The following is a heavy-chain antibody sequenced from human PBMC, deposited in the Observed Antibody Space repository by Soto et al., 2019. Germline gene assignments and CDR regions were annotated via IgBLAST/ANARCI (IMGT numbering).Heavy chain of an antibody. CDR1: GGSISSYY. V-gene: IGHV4-59*01. Sequence: KTSETLSLTCTVSGGSISSYYWSWIRQPPGKGLEWIGYIYYSGSTNYNPSLKSRVTISVDTSKNQFSLKLSSVTAADTAVYYCARDASSGYCSGGSCSWFDPWGQGTLVTVSS. CDR2: IYYSGST. D-gene: IGHD2-15*01. CDR3: ARDASSGYCSGGSCSWFDP. J-gene: IGHJ5*02.